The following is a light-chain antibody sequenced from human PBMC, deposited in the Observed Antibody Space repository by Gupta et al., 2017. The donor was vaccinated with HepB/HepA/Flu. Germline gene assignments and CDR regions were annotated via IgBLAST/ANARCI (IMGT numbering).Light chain of an antibody. V-gene: IGKV1-5*03. CDR1: QNTGYW. Sequence: DIQMTQSPSTLSASVGDRVTITCRASQNTGYWLAWFQQKPGKAPNLLISKTSTLESGVPSRFSGSGSGTEFTLTISSLQPDDFATYYCQQYNNYPLTFGQGTKVEIK. CDR2: KTS. CDR3: QQYNNYPLT. J-gene: IGKJ1*01.